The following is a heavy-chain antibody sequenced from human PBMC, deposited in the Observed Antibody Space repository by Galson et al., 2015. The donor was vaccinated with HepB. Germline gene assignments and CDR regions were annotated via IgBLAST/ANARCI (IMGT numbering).Heavy chain of an antibody. CDR1: GYTFTSYA. CDR3: ARRGRVYIWGSLSFLPWFDP. CDR2: INTNTGNP. J-gene: IGHJ5*02. V-gene: IGHV7-4-1*02. Sequence: SVKVSCKASGYTFTSYAMNWVRQAPGQGLEWMGWINTNTGNPTYAQGFTGRFVFSLDTSVSTAYLQISSLKAEDTAVYYCARRGRVYIWGSLSFLPWFDPWGQGTLVTVSS. D-gene: IGHD3-16*01.